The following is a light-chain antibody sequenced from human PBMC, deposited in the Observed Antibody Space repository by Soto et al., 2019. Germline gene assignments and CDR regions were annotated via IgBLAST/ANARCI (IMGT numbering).Light chain of an antibody. J-gene: IGKJ4*01. CDR2: DAS. V-gene: IGKV1-33*01. Sequence: DLQMTQSPSSLSASVGDRVTITCQASQDISNYLNWYQQKPGKAPKLLIYDASNLETGVPSRFSASGSGTDFTFTISSLQPEDIAAYYCQQYDNLPLTFGGGTKVELK. CDR1: QDISNY. CDR3: QQYDNLPLT.